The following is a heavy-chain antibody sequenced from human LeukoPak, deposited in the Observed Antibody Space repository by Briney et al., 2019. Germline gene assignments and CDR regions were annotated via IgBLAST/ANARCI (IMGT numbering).Heavy chain of an antibody. Sequence: SETLSLTCTVSDDSISDYYRGWIRQPPGKGLEWIGYIHNSGTSTYNLSLKNRVTISADTSKNQFSLKLNSMTTADTAVYYCTRGAGWLIDYWGQGILVTVSS. D-gene: IGHD3-16*01. J-gene: IGHJ4*02. CDR3: TRGAGWLIDY. CDR1: DDSISDYY. V-gene: IGHV4-59*01. CDR2: IHNSGTS.